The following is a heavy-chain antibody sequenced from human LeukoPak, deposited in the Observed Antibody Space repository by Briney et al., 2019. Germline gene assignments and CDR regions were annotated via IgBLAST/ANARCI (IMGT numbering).Heavy chain of an antibody. Sequence: SETLSLTCTVSGGSISSGGYYWSWIRQQPGKGLEWIGYIYYSGSTYYNPSLKSRVTISVDTSKNQFSLKLSSVTAADTAVYYCARGDYSSGWYDYWGQGTLVTVSS. CDR2: IYYSGST. J-gene: IGHJ4*02. D-gene: IGHD6-19*01. CDR3: ARGDYSSGWYDY. CDR1: GGSISSGGYY. V-gene: IGHV4-31*03.